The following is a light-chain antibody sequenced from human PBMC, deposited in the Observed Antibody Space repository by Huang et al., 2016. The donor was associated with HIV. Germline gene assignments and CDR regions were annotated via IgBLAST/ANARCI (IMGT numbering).Light chain of an antibody. CDR1: QSLLHSNGHNY. V-gene: IGKV2-28*01. J-gene: IGKJ4*01. Sequence: DIVMTQSPLSLPVTPGEPASISCRSSQSLLHSNGHNYLDWYRQKPGQTPQLLLYLGCKRGSGVPERCSGSGSGTDCTLKISRVEAEDVGVYYCMEALQTLTFGGGTKVEIK. CDR2: LGC. CDR3: MEALQTLT.